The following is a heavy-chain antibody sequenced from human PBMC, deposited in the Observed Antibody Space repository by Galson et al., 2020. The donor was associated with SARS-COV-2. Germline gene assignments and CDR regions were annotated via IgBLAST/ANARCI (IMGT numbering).Heavy chain of an antibody. CDR2: INSDGSST. CDR3: ARGSRSAEDY. V-gene: IGHV3-74*01. J-gene: IGHJ4*02. CDR1: GFTLSSYW. Sequence: TGGSLRLSCAVSGFTLSSYWMHWVRQAPGKGLVWVSRINSDGSSTYYADSVRGRFTVSIDKAKNTLYLQLNSPRAEDTAVYYCARGSRSAEDYWGQGALVTVCS. D-gene: IGHD6-25*01.